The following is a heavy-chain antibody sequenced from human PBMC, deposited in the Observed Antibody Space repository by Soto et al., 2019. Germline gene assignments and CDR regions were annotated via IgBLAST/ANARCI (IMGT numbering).Heavy chain of an antibody. J-gene: IGHJ6*02. Sequence: PSETLSLTCTVSGGSISSYYWSWIRQPPGKGLEWIGYIYYSGSTNYNPSLKSRVTISVDTSKNQFSLKLSSVTAADTAVYYCARGYYYDSSGYYYYYYGMDVWAKGPRSPSP. D-gene: IGHD3-22*01. CDR3: ARGYYYDSSGYYYYYYGMDV. CDR2: IYYSGST. CDR1: GGSISSYY. V-gene: IGHV4-59*01.